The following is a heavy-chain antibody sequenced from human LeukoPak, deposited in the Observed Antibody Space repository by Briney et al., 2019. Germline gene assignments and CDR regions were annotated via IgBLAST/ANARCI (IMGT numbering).Heavy chain of an antibody. Sequence: PSETLSLTCAVYGGSFSGYYWSWIRQPPGKGLEWIGEINHSGSTNYNPSLKSRVTISVDTSKNQFSLKLSSVTAADTAVYYCVRIPYYYGSWTYPLAIDYWGQGTLVTVSS. CDR2: INHSGST. CDR3: VRIPYYYGSWTYPLAIDY. V-gene: IGHV4-34*01. CDR1: GGSFSGYY. J-gene: IGHJ4*02. D-gene: IGHD3-10*01.